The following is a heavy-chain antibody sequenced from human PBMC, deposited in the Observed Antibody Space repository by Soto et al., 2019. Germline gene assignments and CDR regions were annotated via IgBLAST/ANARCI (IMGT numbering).Heavy chain of an antibody. J-gene: IGHJ3*02. V-gene: IGHV3-48*03. D-gene: IGHD4-17*01. CDR2: ISSSGSTI. Sequence: EVQLVESGGGLVQPGGSLRLSCAASGFTFSSYEMNWVRQAPGKGLEWVSYISSSGSTIYYADSVKGRFTISRDNAKNSLYLQMNSLRAEDTAVYYCARENGDSEYAFDIWGQGTMVTVSS. CDR3: ARENGDSEYAFDI. CDR1: GFTFSSYE.